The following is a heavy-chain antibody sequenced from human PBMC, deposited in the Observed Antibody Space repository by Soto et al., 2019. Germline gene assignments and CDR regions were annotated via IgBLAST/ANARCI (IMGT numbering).Heavy chain of an antibody. CDR2: IYSGGST. Sequence: VHLVESGGGLVQPGGSLRLSCAPSGFTVSSNYMSWVRQAPGKGLEWVSVIYSGGSTYYADSVKGRFTISRDNSKNTLYFQMNSLRAEDTAVYYCASVDTALVRRVYFQHWGQGTLVTVSS. CDR1: GFTVSSNY. D-gene: IGHD5-18*01. V-gene: IGHV3-66*01. CDR3: ASVDTALVRRVYFQH. J-gene: IGHJ1*01.